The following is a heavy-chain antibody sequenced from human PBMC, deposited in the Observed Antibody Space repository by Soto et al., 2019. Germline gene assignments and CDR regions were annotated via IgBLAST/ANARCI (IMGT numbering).Heavy chain of an antibody. CDR1: GYTFINYG. V-gene: IGHV1-18*01. CDR3: ARENAAAAPSYYHYYMDV. D-gene: IGHD2-2*01. J-gene: IGHJ6*03. CDR2: ISPYNGNT. Sequence: QIPLVQSGAEVKKPGTSVRISCKASGYTFINYGVSWVRQAPGQDLEWMGWISPYNGNTKYAQKLQDRVTMTTDTSTSTAFMELRSLKSDDTGVYYCARENAAAAPSYYHYYMDVWGKGTTVTVSS.